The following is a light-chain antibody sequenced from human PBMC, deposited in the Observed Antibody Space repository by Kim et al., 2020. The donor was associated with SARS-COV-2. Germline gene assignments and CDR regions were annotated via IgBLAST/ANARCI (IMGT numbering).Light chain of an antibody. CDR1: DKVGNHE. Sequence: LRQTATLACTGTDKVGNHEPSWLQQPQGHPPKLLSSRNNNRPPGVSERFSASRSGNTASLTITGLQPEDETDYYCSTWDTSLRGYVFGSGTKVT. V-gene: IGLV10-54*04. CDR2: RNN. CDR3: STWDTSLRGYV. J-gene: IGLJ1*01.